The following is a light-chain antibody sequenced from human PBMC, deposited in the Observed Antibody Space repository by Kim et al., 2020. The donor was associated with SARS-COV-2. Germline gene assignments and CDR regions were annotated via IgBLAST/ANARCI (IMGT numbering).Light chain of an antibody. CDR2: EDD. Sequence: GKTVTIACTRSSGGIDSNYVHWYQQRPGSAPTAVIFEDDQRPSGVPDRFSASIDTSSNSASLTISGLKTEDEADYYCQSYDSSILVFGGGTQLTVL. CDR3: QSYDSSILV. J-gene: IGLJ3*02. CDR1: SGGIDSNY. V-gene: IGLV6-57*03.